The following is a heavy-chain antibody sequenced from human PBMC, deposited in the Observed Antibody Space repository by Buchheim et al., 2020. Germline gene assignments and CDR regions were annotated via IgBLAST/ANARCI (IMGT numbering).Heavy chain of an antibody. V-gene: IGHV3-48*03. CDR3: ASLKGRTGTGYGMDV. D-gene: IGHD1-1*01. CDR2: ISSSGSTK. J-gene: IGHJ6*02. CDR1: GFTFSSFE. Sequence: EVQLVESGGGLVLPGGSLRLSCAVAGFTFSSFEMNWVRQAPGKGLEWVSYISSSGSTKYYADSVKGRFTISRDNAENSMYLKMNSLRVEDTAAYYCASLKGRTGTGYGMDVWGQGTT.